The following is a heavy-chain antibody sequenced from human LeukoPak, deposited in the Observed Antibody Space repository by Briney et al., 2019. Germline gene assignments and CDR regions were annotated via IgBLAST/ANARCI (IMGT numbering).Heavy chain of an antibody. CDR2: INPNSGGT. D-gene: IGHD3-22*01. Sequence: ASVKVSCKASGYTFTGYYMHWVRQAPGQGLKWMGWINPNSGGTNYAQKFQGRVTMTRDTSISTAYMELSRLRSDDTAVYYCARLAYYDSSFSIWGQGTMVTVSS. J-gene: IGHJ3*02. CDR3: ARLAYYDSSFSI. CDR1: GYTFTGYY. V-gene: IGHV1-2*02.